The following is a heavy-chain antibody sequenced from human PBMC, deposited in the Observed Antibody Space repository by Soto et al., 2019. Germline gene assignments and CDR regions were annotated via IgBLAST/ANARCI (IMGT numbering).Heavy chain of an antibody. J-gene: IGHJ4*02. V-gene: IGHV3-23*01. Sequence: PGGSLRLSCEASGFTFSSHAMSWVRQAPGKGLEWVSAISGSDAGTFDADSVRGRFTISRDNSKNTLYLHMTSLRVEDTAIYYCTKDPCTRRSCLLDFWGQGSLVTVSS. CDR2: ISGSDAGT. D-gene: IGHD2-8*01. CDR1: GFTFSSHA. CDR3: TKDPCTRRSCLLDF.